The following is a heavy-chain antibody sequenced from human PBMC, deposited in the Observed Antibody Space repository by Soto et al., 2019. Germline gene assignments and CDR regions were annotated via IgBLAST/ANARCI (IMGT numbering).Heavy chain of an antibody. CDR1: GGSISSGGYY. J-gene: IGHJ4*02. CDR2: IYNSGST. CDR3: ASQRAPYYFDY. V-gene: IGHV4-31*03. Sequence: QVQLRASGPGLVKPSQTLSLTCTVSGGSISSGGYYWNWIRHHPGKGLEWIGYIYNSGSTYYNPYLKSRVFISADTSKNLLSLKLSSVTAADTAVYYCASQRAPYYFDYWGRGALVTVSS.